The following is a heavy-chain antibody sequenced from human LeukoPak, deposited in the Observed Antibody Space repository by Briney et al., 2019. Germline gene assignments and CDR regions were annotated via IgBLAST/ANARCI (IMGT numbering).Heavy chain of an antibody. CDR2: INPNSGGT. CDR1: GYTFTGYY. CDR3: ARSTRSLTYYYGSGREDAFDI. D-gene: IGHD3-10*01. V-gene: IGHV1-2*02. Sequence: GASVKVSCKASGYTFTGYYMHWVRQAPGQGLEWMGWINPNSGGTNYAQKFQGRVTMTRDTSISTAYMELSRLRSDDTAVYYCARSTRSLTYYYGSGREDAFDIWGQGTMVTVSS. J-gene: IGHJ3*02.